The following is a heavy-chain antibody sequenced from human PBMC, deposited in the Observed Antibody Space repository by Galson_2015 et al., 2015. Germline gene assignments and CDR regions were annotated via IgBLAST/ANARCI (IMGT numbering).Heavy chain of an antibody. CDR1: GYSFTSYW. V-gene: IGHV5-51*01. CDR2: NYPGDSDT. J-gene: IGHJ4*02. CDR3: ARHLVVGPAASQLDY. Sequence: QSGAAVKKPGESLTISCKGSGYSFTSYWIGWGCQTPGKGLVWLGMNYPGDSDTRYSPSFQGQVTISADKSISTAYLQWSSLKASDTAMYYGARHLVVGPAASQLDYWGQGTLVTVSS. D-gene: IGHD2-2*01.